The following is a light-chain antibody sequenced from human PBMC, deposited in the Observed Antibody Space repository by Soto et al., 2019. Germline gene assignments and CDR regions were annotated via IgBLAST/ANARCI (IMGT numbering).Light chain of an antibody. V-gene: IGLV1-47*01. CDR1: SSNIGSNY. CDR3: AAWDDSLSGVV. J-gene: IGLJ2*01. CDR2: RNN. Sequence: QLVLTQPPSASGTPGQRVTISCSGSSSNIGSNYVYWYQQLPGTAPKLLIYRNNQRPSGVPDRFSGFKSGTSASLAISGLRSEDEADYYCAAWDDSLSGVVFGGGTKVTVL.